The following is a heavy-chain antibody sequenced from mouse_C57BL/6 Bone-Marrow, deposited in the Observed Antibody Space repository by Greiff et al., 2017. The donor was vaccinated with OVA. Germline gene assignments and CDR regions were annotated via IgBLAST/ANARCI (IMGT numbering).Heavy chain of an antibody. Sequence: QVQLKQSGAELVRPGTSVKMSCKASGYTFTNYWIGWAKQRPGHGLAWIGDIYPGGGYTNYNEKFKGKATLTADKSSSTAYMQFSSLTSEDSAIYYCARRDGYYPWFAYWGQGTLVTVSA. CDR1: GYTFTNYW. J-gene: IGHJ3*01. CDR2: IYPGGGYT. D-gene: IGHD2-3*01. V-gene: IGHV1-63*01. CDR3: ARRDGYYPWFAY.